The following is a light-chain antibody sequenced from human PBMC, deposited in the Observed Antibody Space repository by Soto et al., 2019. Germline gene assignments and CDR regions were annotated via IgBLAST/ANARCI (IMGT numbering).Light chain of an antibody. CDR3: HQYDSWT. CDR1: QSVSGY. V-gene: IGKV3-20*01. J-gene: IGKJ1*01. CDR2: GAS. Sequence: EIVLTQSPATLSLSPGETATLSCRASQSVSGYIGWYQQKPGQAPRLLIYGASSRATGIPDRFSGSGSGTDFTLTISRLEPEDFAVYYCHQYDSWTFGQGTKVDIK.